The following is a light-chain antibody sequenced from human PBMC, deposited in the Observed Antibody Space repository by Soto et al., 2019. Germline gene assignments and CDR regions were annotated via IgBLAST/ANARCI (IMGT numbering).Light chain of an antibody. J-gene: IGLJ2*01. Sequence: SVLTQPASVSGSPGQSITISCTGTSSDVGGYKYVSWYQQNPGKAPNLIIYEVSNRPSGVSNRFSGSKSGNTASLTISGLQAEDEADYYCSSYTSTSTRVVFGGGTKVTVL. CDR3: SSYTSTSTRVV. V-gene: IGLV2-14*01. CDR2: EVS. CDR1: SSDVGGYKY.